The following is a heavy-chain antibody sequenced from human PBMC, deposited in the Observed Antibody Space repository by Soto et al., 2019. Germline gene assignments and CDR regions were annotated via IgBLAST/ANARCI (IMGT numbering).Heavy chain of an antibody. D-gene: IGHD3-10*01. CDR3: ATPTWNYYGSGSYYDY. CDR2: INAGNGNT. V-gene: IGHV1-3*01. CDR1: GYTFTSYA. J-gene: IGHJ4*02. Sequence: GASVKVSCKASGYTFTSYAMQWVRQAPGQRLEWMGWINAGNGNTKYSQKFQGRVTITRDTSASTAYMELSSLRSEDTAVYYCATPTWNYYGSGSYYDYWGQGTLVTVSS.